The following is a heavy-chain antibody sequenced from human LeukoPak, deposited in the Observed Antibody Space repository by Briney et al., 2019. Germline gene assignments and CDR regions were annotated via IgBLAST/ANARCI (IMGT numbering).Heavy chain of an antibody. Sequence: SQTLSLTCTVSGGSISSGGYYWSWIRQPPGKGLEWIGYIYHSGSTYYNPSLKSRVTISVDRSKNQFSLKLSSVTAADTAVYYCARGSVVPAAIGEDWFDPWGQGTLVTVSS. J-gene: IGHJ5*02. CDR2: IYHSGST. CDR3: ARGSVVPAAIGEDWFDP. CDR1: GGSISSGGYY. V-gene: IGHV4-30-2*01. D-gene: IGHD2-2*02.